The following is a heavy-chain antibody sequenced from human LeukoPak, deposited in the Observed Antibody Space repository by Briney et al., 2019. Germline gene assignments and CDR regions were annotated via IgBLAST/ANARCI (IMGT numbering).Heavy chain of an antibody. CDR1: GFTFRSYA. D-gene: IGHD3-10*01. Sequence: PVGTLRLSCAVPGFTFRSYAVSRVRRSPGKGLESFSTISGSAGTTYYADSVKGRFTISRDNSKNTLYLQMNSLRAEDTALYYCARVLRSASGTYFDYWGQGTLVTVSS. CDR3: ARVLRSASGTYFDY. CDR2: ISGSAGTT. V-gene: IGHV3-23*01. J-gene: IGHJ4*02.